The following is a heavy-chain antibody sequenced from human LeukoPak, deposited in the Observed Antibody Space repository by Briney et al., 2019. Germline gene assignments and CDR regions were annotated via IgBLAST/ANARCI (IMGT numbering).Heavy chain of an antibody. CDR2: ISTDGSST. CDR1: GFTFSSNW. CDR3: SRASSSVPNLLDY. Sequence: GGSLRLSCAASGFTFSSNWMHWVRQGPGKGLVWVSRISTDGSSTTYADSVKGRFTISRDNAKNTLYLQMNSLRAEDTAVYYCSRASSSVPNLLDYWGQGTLVTVSS. V-gene: IGHV3-74*01. J-gene: IGHJ4*02. D-gene: IGHD6-19*01.